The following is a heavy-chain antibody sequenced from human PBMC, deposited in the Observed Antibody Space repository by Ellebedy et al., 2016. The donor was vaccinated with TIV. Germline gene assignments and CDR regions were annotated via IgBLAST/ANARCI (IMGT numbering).Heavy chain of an antibody. D-gene: IGHD1-26*01. CDR3: ARRGSYGDYAVQVNSWFDT. V-gene: IGHV3-7*01. Sequence: GESLKISCAATGFSFRSYWMSWVRQAPGKGLEWVANIYQDGSVQYSLDSLKGRFTISRDNAINSLFLQMNSLRAGDTAMYYCARRGSYGDYAVQVNSWFDTWGQGTLVSVSS. CDR1: GFSFRSYW. CDR2: IYQDGSVQ. J-gene: IGHJ5*02.